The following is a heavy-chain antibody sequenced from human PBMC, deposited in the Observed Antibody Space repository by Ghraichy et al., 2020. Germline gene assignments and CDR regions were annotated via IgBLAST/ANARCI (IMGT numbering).Heavy chain of an antibody. CDR1: GFTFSSYA. CDR2: ISGSAGST. V-gene: IGHV3-23*01. D-gene: IGHD7-27*01. J-gene: IGHJ3*02. Sequence: GGSLRLSCAASGFTFSSYAMNWVRQAPGKGLEWVSSISGSAGSTYYADSVKGRFTISRDNSKNTMYLQMNSLRAEDTAVYYCANNWGSFHDAFDIWGQGTMVTVS. CDR3: ANNWGSFHDAFDI.